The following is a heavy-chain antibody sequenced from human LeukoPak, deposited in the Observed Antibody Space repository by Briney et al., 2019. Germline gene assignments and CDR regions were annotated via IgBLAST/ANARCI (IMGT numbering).Heavy chain of an antibody. J-gene: IGHJ4*02. CDR2: IRYDGSNK. CDR3: AVVVKVYY. CDR1: GFTFSSYG. D-gene: IGHD3-22*01. Sequence: GGSLRLSCAASGFTFSSYGMHWVRQAPGKGLEWVAFIRYDGSNKYYADSVKGRFTISRDNSKNTLYLQMNSLRADDTAVYYWAVVVKVYYWGQGTLVTVSS. V-gene: IGHV3-30*02.